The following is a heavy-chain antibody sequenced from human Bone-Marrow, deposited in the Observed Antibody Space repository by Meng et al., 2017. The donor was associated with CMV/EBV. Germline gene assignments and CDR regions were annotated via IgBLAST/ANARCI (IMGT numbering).Heavy chain of an antibody. J-gene: IGHJ4*02. CDR2: IKQDGSEK. Sequence: GGSLRLSCAASGFTFSSYAMSWVRQAPEKGLEWVASIKQDGSEKYYVDSVKGRFTISRDNAKNSLYLQMNSLRAEDTAVYFCARAPYPAPQDYWGQGTLVTVSS. V-gene: IGHV3-7*01. CDR1: GFTFSSYA. CDR3: ARAPYPAPQDY.